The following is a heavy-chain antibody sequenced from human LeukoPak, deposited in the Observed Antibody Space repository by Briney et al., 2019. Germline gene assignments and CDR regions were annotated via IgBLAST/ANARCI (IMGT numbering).Heavy chain of an antibody. Sequence: GRSLRLSCAASGFTFSSYGMHWVRQAPGKGLGWVSVIYSAGGTYYADSVKGRFTISRDTSKNTLYLQMNSLRAEDTAVYYCARAPPYSSTWPLDYWGQGTLVTVSS. CDR1: GFTFSSYG. J-gene: IGHJ4*02. CDR3: ARAPPYSSTWPLDY. CDR2: IYSAGGT. V-gene: IGHV3-53*01. D-gene: IGHD6-13*01.